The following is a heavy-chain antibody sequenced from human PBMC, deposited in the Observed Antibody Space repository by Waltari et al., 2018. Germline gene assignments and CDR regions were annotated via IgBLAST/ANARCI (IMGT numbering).Heavy chain of an antibody. J-gene: IGHJ5*02. CDR2: IIPIFGIT. D-gene: IGHD3-22*01. CDR1: GGTFRNYV. Sequence: QVQLVQSGAEVKKPGSSVKVSCKASGGTFRNYVISCVRQAPGQGLEWLGRIIPIFGITNYAQKFQGRVKITADESTSTAYMELSSLRSEDTAVYYCALRDYYDSRGYYAWGQGTLVTVSS. V-gene: IGHV1-69*15. CDR3: ALRDYYDSRGYYA.